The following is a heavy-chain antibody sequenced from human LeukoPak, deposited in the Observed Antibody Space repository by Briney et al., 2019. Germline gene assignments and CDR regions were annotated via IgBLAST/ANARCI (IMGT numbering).Heavy chain of an antibody. CDR3: ATEGGPITIFSPDAFDI. CDR1: GFTFNSYA. Sequence: GGSLRLSCAASGFTFNSYAMSWVRQAPGKGLEWVSGISGSGGNTYYADSVKGRFTISRDNAKNSLYLQMNSLRAEDTAVYYCATEGGPITIFSPDAFDIWGQGTMVTVSS. D-gene: IGHD3-9*01. J-gene: IGHJ3*02. CDR2: ISGSGGNT. V-gene: IGHV3-23*01.